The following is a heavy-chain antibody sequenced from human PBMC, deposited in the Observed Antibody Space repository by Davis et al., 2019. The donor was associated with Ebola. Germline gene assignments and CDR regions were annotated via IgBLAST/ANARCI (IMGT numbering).Heavy chain of an antibody. CDR3: ARRCTDTNCYHMDV. CDR1: GGSISNSNW. CDR2: IFHSGST. Sequence: PSETLSLTCAVSGGSISNSNWWSWVRQSPGKGLEWIGEIFHSGSTKYNPSLKSRVTISVDKSKNQFSLRLSSVTAADTAVYYCARRCTDTNCYHMDVWGKGTTVTVSS. D-gene: IGHD2-8*02. J-gene: IGHJ6*03. V-gene: IGHV4-4*02.